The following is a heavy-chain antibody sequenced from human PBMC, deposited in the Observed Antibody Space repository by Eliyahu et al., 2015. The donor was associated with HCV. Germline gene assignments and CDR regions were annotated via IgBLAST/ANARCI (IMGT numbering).Heavy chain of an antibody. V-gene: IGHV3-30*18. CDR3: SKVGDDYDFDY. D-gene: IGHD4/OR15-4a*01. J-gene: IGHJ4*02. Sequence: QVQLVESGGGVVQPGRSLXLSCAAFGFXFSEYGMHWVRQAPGKGLEWVAVISYDGSNKYYADSVKGRFTISRDNSKNTLSLQMNSLRAEDTALYYCSKVGDDYDFDYWGQGTLVSVSS. CDR1: GFXFSEYG. CDR2: ISYDGSNK.